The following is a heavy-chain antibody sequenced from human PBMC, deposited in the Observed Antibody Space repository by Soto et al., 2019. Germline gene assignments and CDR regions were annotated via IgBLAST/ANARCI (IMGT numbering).Heavy chain of an antibody. CDR3: AGGSSKSWFDP. CDR1: GGSIRSDGYY. Sequence: SETLSLTCTVSGGSIRSDGYYWSWIRQHPGKGLEWIGYIYYSGSTYYNPSLKSRVSISADTSNNQFSLKLTSVTAADTAVYYCAGGSSKSWFDPWGQGTPGTVS. D-gene: IGHD6-6*01. J-gene: IGHJ5*02. CDR2: IYYSGST. V-gene: IGHV4-31*03.